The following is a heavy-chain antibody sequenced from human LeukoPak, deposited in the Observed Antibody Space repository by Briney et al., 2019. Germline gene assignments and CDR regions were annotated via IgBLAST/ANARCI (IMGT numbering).Heavy chain of an antibody. CDR3: ARQTRSTIDY. V-gene: IGHV4-39*01. CDR2: MYYSGST. J-gene: IGHJ4*02. CDR1: GGSISSNSYY. D-gene: IGHD6-6*01. Sequence: SETLSLTCTVSGGSISSNSYYWGWIRQPPGKGLEWIGSMYYSGSTYYNPSLKGRVTIAVDTSKNQFSLKLSSVTAADTAVYSCARQTRSTIDYWGQGTLVTVSS.